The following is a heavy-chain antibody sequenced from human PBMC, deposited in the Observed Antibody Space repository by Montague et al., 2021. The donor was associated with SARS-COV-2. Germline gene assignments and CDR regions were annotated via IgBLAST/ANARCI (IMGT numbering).Heavy chain of an antibody. CDR1: GGSISSNSYY. V-gene: IGHV4-39*01. CDR2: INYSGST. CDR3: ARTEIQGWSRRCFDP. J-gene: IGHJ5*02. D-gene: IGHD5-18*01. Sequence: SETLSLTCTVSGGSISSNSYYWGWLRPPQGQELVWYVCINYSGSTNPNPSLKNSVTISVATSKNQFYLRLSSVTAADTAVYYCARTEIQGWSRRCFDPWGQGTLVTVSS.